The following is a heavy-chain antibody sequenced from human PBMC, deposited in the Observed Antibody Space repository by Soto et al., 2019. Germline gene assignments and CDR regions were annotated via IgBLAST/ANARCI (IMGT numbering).Heavy chain of an antibody. J-gene: IGHJ6*02. CDR3: AKTLESSDSYYYYYYGMDV. Sequence: GGSLRLSCAASGFTFSSYAMSWVRQAPGKGLEWVSAISGSGGSTYYADSVKGRFTISRDNSKNTLYLQMNSLRAEDTAVYYCAKTLESSDSYYYYYYGMDVWGQGTTVTVSS. CDR1: GFTFSSYA. D-gene: IGHD3-16*02. CDR2: ISGSGGST. V-gene: IGHV3-23*01.